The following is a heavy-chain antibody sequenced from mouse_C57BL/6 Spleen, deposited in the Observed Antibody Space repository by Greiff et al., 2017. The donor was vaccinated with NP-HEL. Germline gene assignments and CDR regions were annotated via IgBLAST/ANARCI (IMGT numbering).Heavy chain of an antibody. Sequence: VQLQQPGAELVKPGASVKLSCKASGYTFTSYWMQWVKQRPGQGLEWIGEIDPSDSYTNYNQKFKGKATLTVDTSSSTSYMQLRSLTSEDSAVSYCARRRFLAYWGQGTLVTVSA. CDR1: GYTFTSYW. CDR2: IDPSDSYT. CDR3: ARRRFLAY. V-gene: IGHV1-50*01. J-gene: IGHJ3*01.